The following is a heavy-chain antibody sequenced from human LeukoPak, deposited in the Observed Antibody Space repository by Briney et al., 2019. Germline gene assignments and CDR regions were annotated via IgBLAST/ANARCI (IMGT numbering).Heavy chain of an antibody. CDR1: GFTFSSY. CDR3: ARDQYLAYCGGDCYSGQFDY. CDR2: ISSTSSYI. D-gene: IGHD2-21*02. Sequence: GGSLRLSCAASGFTFSSYMNWVRQAPGKGLEWVSSISSTSSYIYYADSVKGRFTISRDNAKNSLYLQMNSLRAEDTAVYYCARDQYLAYCGGDCYSGQFDYWGQGILVTVSS. J-gene: IGHJ4*02. V-gene: IGHV3-21*01.